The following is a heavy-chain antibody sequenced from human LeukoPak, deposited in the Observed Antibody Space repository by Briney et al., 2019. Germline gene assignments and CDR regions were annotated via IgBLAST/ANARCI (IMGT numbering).Heavy chain of an antibody. Sequence: WALVKVSCKASGGTFSSYAISWVRQAPGQGLEWMGRIIPIFGTANYAQKFQGRVTITTDESTSTAYMELSSLRSEDTAVYYCASMLNGPYGDYTPFDYWGQGTLVTVSS. CDR1: GGTFSSYA. V-gene: IGHV1-69*05. J-gene: IGHJ4*02. D-gene: IGHD4-17*01. CDR3: ASMLNGPYGDYTPFDY. CDR2: IIPIFGTA.